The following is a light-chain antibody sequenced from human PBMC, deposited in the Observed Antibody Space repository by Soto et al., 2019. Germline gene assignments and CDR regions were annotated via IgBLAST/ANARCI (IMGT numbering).Light chain of an antibody. CDR1: QSVDIN. V-gene: IGKV3-15*01. Sequence: EIVLTQSPATLSVSPGERVTLSCRASQSVDINLAWYQQKPGQAPRLLIYGASTRATDMPGRFSGRGAGAEFTLTISSLQSEDFATYYCQHYNSYSEAFGQGTKVDIK. CDR3: QHYNSYSEA. CDR2: GAS. J-gene: IGKJ1*01.